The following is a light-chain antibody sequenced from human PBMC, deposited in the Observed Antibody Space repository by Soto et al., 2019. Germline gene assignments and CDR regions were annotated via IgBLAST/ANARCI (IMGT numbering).Light chain of an antibody. CDR2: YDI. CDR1: NIGDKS. CDR3: HVWDSSSDHRGVV. V-gene: IGLV3-21*04. J-gene: IGLJ2*01. Sequence: SYELTQPPSVSVTPGKTARITCGGNNIGDKSVHWYQQKPGQAPVLVIYYDIDRPSGIPERFSGSNSGNTATLTINSVEAGDEADYYCHVWDSSSDHRGVVFGGGTKLIVL.